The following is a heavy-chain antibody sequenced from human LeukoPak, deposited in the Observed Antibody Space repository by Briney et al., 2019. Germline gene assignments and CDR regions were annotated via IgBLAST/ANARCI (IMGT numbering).Heavy chain of an antibody. CDR1: GFNLSTYE. Sequence: GGSLRLSCAASGFNLSTYEMNWVRQAPGKGLEWVADITVSGHTKNYADSVKGRFNISRDNARNSLYLQMNSLRVEDTGVYYCARGDPHADLWGQGTLVTVSS. V-gene: IGHV3-48*03. CDR3: ARGDPHADL. J-gene: IGHJ5*02. CDR2: ITVSGHTK.